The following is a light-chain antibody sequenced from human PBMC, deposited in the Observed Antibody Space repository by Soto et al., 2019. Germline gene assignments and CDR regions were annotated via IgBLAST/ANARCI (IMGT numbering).Light chain of an antibody. Sequence: DIQMTHSPSSVSASVGDRVTITCRASQDISSWLAWFQQRPGRAPKLLIYAASTLQSGVPSRFSGSGSGTVFTLTISSLQTEDFGTYYCKQARNFSLTFAGGTEV. V-gene: IGKV1-12*01. CDR3: KQARNFSLT. CDR1: QDISSW. J-gene: IGKJ4*01. CDR2: AAS.